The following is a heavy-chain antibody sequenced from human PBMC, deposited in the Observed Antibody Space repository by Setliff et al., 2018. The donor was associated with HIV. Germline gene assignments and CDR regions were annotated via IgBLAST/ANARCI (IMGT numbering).Heavy chain of an antibody. Sequence: LSLTCTVSGDSISSGSYYWSWFRQPAGKELEWIGLIYISGSTIYNPSLKSRVTITINTSKRQFSLNLSSVTAADTAVYYCARDSRWLQFPYFDSWGQGTPVTVSS. D-gene: IGHD5-12*01. CDR1: GDSISSGSYY. CDR3: ARDSRWLQFPYFDS. J-gene: IGHJ4*01. CDR2: IYISGST. V-gene: IGHV4-61*02.